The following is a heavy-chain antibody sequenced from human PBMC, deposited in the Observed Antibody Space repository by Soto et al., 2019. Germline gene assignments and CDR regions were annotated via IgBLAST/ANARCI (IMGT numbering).Heavy chain of an antibody. V-gene: IGHV3-9*01. CDR1: GFTVSSNY. CDR2: ISWNSGSI. J-gene: IGHJ4*02. D-gene: IGHD2-21*02. Sequence: QPGGSLRLSCAASGFTVSSNYMSWVRQAPGKGLEWVSGISWNSGSIGYADSVKGRFTISRDNAKNSLYLQMNSLRAEDTALYYCAKDYGPGGDDHFDYWGQGTLVTVSS. CDR3: AKDYGPGGDDHFDY.